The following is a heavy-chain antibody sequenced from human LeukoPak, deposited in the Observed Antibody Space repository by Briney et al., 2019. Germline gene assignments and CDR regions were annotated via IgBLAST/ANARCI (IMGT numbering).Heavy chain of an antibody. J-gene: IGHJ3*02. D-gene: IGHD1-14*01. CDR3: ARPDMNLHAFDI. CDR2: IYHSGST. Sequence: SETLSLTCAVSGYSISSGYYWGWIRQPPGKGLEWIGSIYHSGSTYYIPSLKSRVTISVDTSKNHFSLKLTSVTAADTAVYYCARPDMNLHAFDIWRQGTMVTVSS. V-gene: IGHV4-38-2*01. CDR1: GYSISSGYY.